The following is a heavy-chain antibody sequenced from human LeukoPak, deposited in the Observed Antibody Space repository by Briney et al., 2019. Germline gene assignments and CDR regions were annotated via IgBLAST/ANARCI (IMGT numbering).Heavy chain of an antibody. J-gene: IGHJ4*02. Sequence: PSETLSLTYTVSGGSISSSSYYWGWIRQPPGKGLEWIGSIYYSGNTYYNPSLKSRVTISVDTSKNQFSLKLSSVTAAVTAVYYCARERYYYDSSSEGNYWGQGTLVTVSS. V-gene: IGHV4-39*01. CDR3: ARERYYYDSSSEGNY. CDR2: IYYSGNT. D-gene: IGHD3-22*01. CDR1: GGSISSSSYY.